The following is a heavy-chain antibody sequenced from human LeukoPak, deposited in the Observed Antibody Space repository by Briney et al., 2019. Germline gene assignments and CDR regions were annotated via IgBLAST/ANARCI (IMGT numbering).Heavy chain of an antibody. J-gene: IGHJ3*02. Sequence: GRSLRLSCAASGFTFSSYGMHWVRQAPGKGLEWVAVISYDGSNKYYADSVKGRFTISRDNSKNTLYLQMNSLRAEDTAVYYCAKSLGLRYSSGWDAFDIWGQGTMVTVSS. CDR3: AKSLGLRYSSGWDAFDI. V-gene: IGHV3-30*18. CDR1: GFTFSSYG. D-gene: IGHD6-19*01. CDR2: ISYDGSNK.